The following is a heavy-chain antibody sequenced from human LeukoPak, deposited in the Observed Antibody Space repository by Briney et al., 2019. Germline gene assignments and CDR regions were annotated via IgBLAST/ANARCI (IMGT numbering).Heavy chain of an antibody. D-gene: IGHD3-10*01. J-gene: IGHJ3*01. Sequence: PGGSLRVSSAAPGFTPRSYVMSSVCAGPGKGVEWGSDIRGSGDTTYYADSVKGRFTITRDNAKNTLFLQMNSLRAEDTAVYFCAKDRTIRGRIGESTAWGRGTMVTISS. CDR3: AKDRTIRGRIGESTA. CDR1: GFTPRSYV. V-gene: IGHV3-23*01. CDR2: IRGSGDTT.